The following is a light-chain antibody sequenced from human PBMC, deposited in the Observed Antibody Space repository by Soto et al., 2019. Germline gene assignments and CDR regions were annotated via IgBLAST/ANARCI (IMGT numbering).Light chain of an antibody. V-gene: IGKV1-5*01. Sequence: DIQTTQSPSTLSASVGDRVTITCRASQTISSWLAWYQQKPGKAPKLLIYDASTLESGVPSRFSGGGFGTDFTLTISSLQPDDFATYYCQQYSSYSTFGQGTKVDI. J-gene: IGKJ1*01. CDR2: DAS. CDR3: QQYSSYST. CDR1: QTISSW.